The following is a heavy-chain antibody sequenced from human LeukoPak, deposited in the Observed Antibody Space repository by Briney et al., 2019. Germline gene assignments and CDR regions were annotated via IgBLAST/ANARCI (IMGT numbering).Heavy chain of an antibody. CDR1: GFSSFA. CDR3: AKSSGSYYFLDY. CDR2: ISGSGGST. J-gene: IGHJ4*02. D-gene: IGHD1-26*01. V-gene: IGHV3-23*01. Sequence: GGSLRLSCAASGFSSFAMNWVRQAPGKGLEWVSAISGSGGSTYYADSVKGRFTISRDNSKNTLYLQMNSLRAEDTAVYYCAKSSGSYYFLDYWGQGTLVTVSS.